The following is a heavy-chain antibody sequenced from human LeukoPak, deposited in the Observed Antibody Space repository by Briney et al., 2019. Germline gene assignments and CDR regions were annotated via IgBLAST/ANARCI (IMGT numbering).Heavy chain of an antibody. V-gene: IGHV4-59*08. D-gene: IGHD3-16*01. Sequence: SDTLSLTCTVSGGSMSGYYWSWVRQPPGKGLEWIGYIFSSGSSNFTPSLNSRVTISVDTSRNHFSLRLSSVTAADTAVYSCARRSKLGYYFDSWGQGILVTVSS. CDR3: ARRSKLGYYFDS. J-gene: IGHJ4*02. CDR2: IFSSGSS. CDR1: GGSMSGYY.